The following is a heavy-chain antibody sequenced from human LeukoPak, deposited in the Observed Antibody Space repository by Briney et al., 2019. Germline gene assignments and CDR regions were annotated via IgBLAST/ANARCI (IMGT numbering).Heavy chain of an antibody. CDR1: GGSISSYY. V-gene: IGHV4-59*12. D-gene: IGHD3-22*01. Sequence: SETLSLTCTVSGGSISSYYWSWIRQPPGKGLEWIGSIYYSGSTYYNPSLKSRVTISVDTSKNQFSLKLSSVTAADTAVYYCAREGHYYDSSGFKGDFDYWGQGTLVTVSS. J-gene: IGHJ4*02. CDR3: AREGHYYDSSGFKGDFDY. CDR2: IYYSGST.